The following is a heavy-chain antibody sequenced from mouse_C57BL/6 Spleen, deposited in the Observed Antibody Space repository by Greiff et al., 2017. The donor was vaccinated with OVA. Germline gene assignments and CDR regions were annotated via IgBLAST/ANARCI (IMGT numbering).Heavy chain of an antibody. D-gene: IGHD2-3*01. Sequence: QVQLQQSGAELVKPGASVKLSCKASGYTFTSYWMHWVKQRPGQGLEWIGYINPSSGYTKYNQKFKDKATLTADKSSSTAYMQLSSLTYDASAVYDGARDGYYQSSYWYFDVWGTGTTVTVSS. CDR1: GYTFTSYW. J-gene: IGHJ1*03. V-gene: IGHV1-7*01. CDR2: INPSSGYT. CDR3: ARDGYYQSSYWYFDV.